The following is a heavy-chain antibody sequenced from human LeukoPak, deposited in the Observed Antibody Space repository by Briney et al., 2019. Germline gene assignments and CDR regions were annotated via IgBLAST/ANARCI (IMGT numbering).Heavy chain of an antibody. D-gene: IGHD1-1*01. Sequence: ASVTVSFKASGYTFIDYFMHWVRQAPGQGLEWVGWSNPYNGGTKYTQKFQGSVTMTMDTSINTAYMELGRLSSDDTAVYYCARSQYSFGWNGHKDYWGQGTLVTVSS. J-gene: IGHJ4*02. V-gene: IGHV1-2*02. CDR3: ARSQYSFGWNGHKDY. CDR1: GYTFIDYF. CDR2: SNPYNGGT.